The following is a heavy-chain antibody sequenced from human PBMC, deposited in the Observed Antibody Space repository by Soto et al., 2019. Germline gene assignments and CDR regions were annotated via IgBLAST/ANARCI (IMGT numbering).Heavy chain of an antibody. CDR1: GDSVSTNTAT. J-gene: IGHJ5*01. D-gene: IGHD3-22*01. CDR3: VRLIGNSWLAS. Sequence: SQTLSLTCDISGDSVSTNTATWDWIRQSPSRGLEWLGRTYYRSRWYFDYAVSVKSRITISPDISNNQVSLQLTSVTPDDTAIYYSVRLIGNSWLASRGQGTLVTVSS. V-gene: IGHV6-1*01. CDR2: TYYRSRWYF.